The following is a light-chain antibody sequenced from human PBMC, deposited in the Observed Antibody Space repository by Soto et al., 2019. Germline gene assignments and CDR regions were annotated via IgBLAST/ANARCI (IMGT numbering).Light chain of an antibody. Sequence: DLPMTQSPSSLSASVGDRVTITCRTSQPISDYLNWYQQKPGKAPTLLIYTTSNLQSGVPSRFSGSGSATHFTLTISSLQPEDFATYYCQQHYNTPRTFGQGTKVEI. J-gene: IGKJ1*01. V-gene: IGKV1-39*01. CDR1: QPISDY. CDR2: TTS. CDR3: QQHYNTPRT.